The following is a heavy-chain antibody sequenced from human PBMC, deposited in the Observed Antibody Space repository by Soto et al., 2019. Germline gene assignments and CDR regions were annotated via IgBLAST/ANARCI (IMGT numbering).Heavy chain of an antibody. V-gene: IGHV1-18*01. J-gene: IGHJ4*02. CDR3: ARDAQGVFLHY. CDR2: ISAYNSNT. Sequence: QVQLVQSGAEVKKPGASVKVSCKASGYTFTSYGITWVRQAPGQGLEWKGWISAYNSNTNYAQKLQGRVTMTRDTSTSTDYMELRRLRSDDTAVYYCARDAQGVFLHYWGQGTLVTVSS. D-gene: IGHD3-16*01. CDR1: GYTFTSYG.